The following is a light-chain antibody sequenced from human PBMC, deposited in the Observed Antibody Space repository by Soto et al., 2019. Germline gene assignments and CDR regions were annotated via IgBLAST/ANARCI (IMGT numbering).Light chain of an antibody. CDR3: QIYGSSPPIT. Sequence: EIVLTQSPGTLSLSPGERATLSCRASQSVINNYLAWYPQKPGQAPRLLIYVASSRAAGIPDRFSGRGSGTDFSLTISRLELEDFAVYYCQIYGSSPPITFGQGTRLEIK. J-gene: IGKJ5*01. CDR1: QSVINNY. V-gene: IGKV3-20*01. CDR2: VAS.